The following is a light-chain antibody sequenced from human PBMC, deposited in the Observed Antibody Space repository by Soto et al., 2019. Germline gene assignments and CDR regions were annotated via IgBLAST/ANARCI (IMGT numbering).Light chain of an antibody. J-gene: IGKJ3*01. V-gene: IGKV4-1*01. CDR1: QSVLYNSDKKNY. CDR2: WAS. CDR3: QQYYSAPFT. Sequence: DIVMTQSPDSLAVSLGERATVNCKSSQSVLYNSDKKNYLAWYRQKPGQPPKLLVYWASTRESGVPDRVSGSGSGTDFTLTISSLQAEDVAVYYCQQYYSAPFTFGPGTKVDI.